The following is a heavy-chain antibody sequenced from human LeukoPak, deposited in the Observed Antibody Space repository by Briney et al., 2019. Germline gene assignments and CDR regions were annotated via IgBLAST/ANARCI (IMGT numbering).Heavy chain of an antibody. J-gene: IGHJ4*02. V-gene: IGHV1-18*01. CDR3: ARALADYYGSGSLLY. CDR1: GYTFTSYG. Sequence: ASVTVSCTASGYTFTSYGISWVRQAPGQGLEWMGWISAYNGNTNYAQKLQGRVTMTTDTSTSTAYMELRSLRSDDTAVYYCARALADYYGSGSLLYWGQGTLVTVSS. CDR2: ISAYNGNT. D-gene: IGHD3-10*01.